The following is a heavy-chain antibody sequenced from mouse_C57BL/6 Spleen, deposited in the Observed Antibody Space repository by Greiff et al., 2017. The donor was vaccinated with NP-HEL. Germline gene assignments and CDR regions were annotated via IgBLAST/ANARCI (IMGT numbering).Heavy chain of an antibody. Sequence: QVQLKQPGAELVKPGASVKLSCKASGYTFTSYWLHWVKQRPGKGLEWIGLIHPASGSNNYNEKFKSKATLTADKSSSTAYMQLSSLTSEDSAVYYCARSSDGDMGYWGKGTSVTASS. J-gene: IGHJ2*02. CDR1: GYTFTSYW. CDR2: IHPASGSN. D-gene: IGHD2-13*01. CDR3: ARSSDGDMGY. V-gene: IGHV1-64*01.